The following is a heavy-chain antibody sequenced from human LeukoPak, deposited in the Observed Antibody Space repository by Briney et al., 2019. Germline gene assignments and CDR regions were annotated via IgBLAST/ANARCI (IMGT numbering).Heavy chain of an antibody. J-gene: IGHJ6*03. V-gene: IGHV1-69*05. CDR2: IIHIFGTA. CDR1: GGTFSSYA. Sequence: SVTVSCKASGGTFSSYAISWVRQAAGQGLEWMGGIIHIFGTANYAQKFQGRVTITTDESTSTAYMELSSLRSEDTAVYYCARGSRSPFYYYSYMDVWGKGTTVTVSS. CDR3: ARGSRSPFYYYSYMDV.